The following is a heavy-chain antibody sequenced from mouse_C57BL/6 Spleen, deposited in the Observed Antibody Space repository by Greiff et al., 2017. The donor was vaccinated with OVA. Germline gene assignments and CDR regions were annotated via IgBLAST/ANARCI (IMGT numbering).Heavy chain of an antibody. D-gene: IGHD2-4*01. J-gene: IGHJ2*01. V-gene: IGHV1-52*01. CDR3: ARYDYDGFDY. CDR2: IDPSDSET. CDR1: GYTFTSYW. Sequence: QVQLQQPGAELVRPGSSMKLSCKASGYTFTSYWMHWVKQRPIQGLEWICNIDPSDSETHYNQKFKDKATLTVDKSSSTAYMQLSSLTSEDSAVYSCARYDYDGFDYWGQGTTLTVSS.